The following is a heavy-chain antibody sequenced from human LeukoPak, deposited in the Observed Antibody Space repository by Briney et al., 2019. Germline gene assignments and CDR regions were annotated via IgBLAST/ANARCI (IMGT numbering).Heavy chain of an antibody. Sequence: SETLSLTCTVSGYSISSGYYWGWIRQPPGKGLEWIGSIYHSGSTYYNPSLKSRVTISVDTSKNQFSLKLSSVTAADTAVYYCARGPASFWSGYGGDDYWGQGTLVTVSS. V-gene: IGHV4-38-2*02. CDR1: GYSISSGYY. CDR3: ARGPASFWSGYGGDDY. CDR2: IYHSGST. D-gene: IGHD3-3*01. J-gene: IGHJ4*02.